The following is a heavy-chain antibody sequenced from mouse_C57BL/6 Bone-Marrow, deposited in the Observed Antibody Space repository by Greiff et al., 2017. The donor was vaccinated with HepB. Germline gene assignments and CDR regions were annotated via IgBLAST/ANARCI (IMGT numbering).Heavy chain of an antibody. D-gene: IGHD1-1*01. J-gene: IGHJ1*03. CDR2: IWSGGRT. CDR1: GFSLTSYG. CDR3: ARNAVITTVVATDWYFDV. V-gene: IGHV2-2*01. Sequence: VQLQQSGPGLVQPSQCLSITCTASGFSLTSYGVHWVRQSPGKGLEWLGVIWSGGRTDYNAAFISRLSISKDNSKSQVFFKMNSLQADDTAIYYCARNAVITTVVATDWYFDVWGTGTTVTVSS.